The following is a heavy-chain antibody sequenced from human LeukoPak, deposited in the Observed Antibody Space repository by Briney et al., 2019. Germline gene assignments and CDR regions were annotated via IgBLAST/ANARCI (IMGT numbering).Heavy chain of an antibody. V-gene: IGHV3-7*04. CDR1: GFTFSSYW. D-gene: IGHD3-22*01. CDR2: IKQDGSEK. CDR3: ARAHSSGYPNYYYYYMDV. J-gene: IGHJ6*03. Sequence: VGSLRLSRAASGFTFSSYWMSWVRQAPGKGLEWLANIKQDGSEKYYVDSVKGRFTISRDNAKNSLYLQMNSLRAEDTAVYYCARAHSSGYPNYYYYYMDVWGKGTTVTISS.